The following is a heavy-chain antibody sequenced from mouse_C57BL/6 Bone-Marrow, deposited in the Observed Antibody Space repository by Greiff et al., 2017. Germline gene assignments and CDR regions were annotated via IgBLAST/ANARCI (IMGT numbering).Heavy chain of an antibody. D-gene: IGHD1-1*01. CDR1: GYTFTSYD. Sequence: VMLVESGPELVKPGASVKLSCKASGYTFTSYDINWVKQRPGQGLEWIGWIYPGDGSTKYNEKLKGKATLTVDTSSSTAYMELHSLTSEDSAVYSCARVITTVVATWDYAMDDWGQATSVTASS. CDR2: IYPGDGST. CDR3: ARVITTVVATWDYAMDD. J-gene: IGHJ4*01. V-gene: IGHV1-85*01.